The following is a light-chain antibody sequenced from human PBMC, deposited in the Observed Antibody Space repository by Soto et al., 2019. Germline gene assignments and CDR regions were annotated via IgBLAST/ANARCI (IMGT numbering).Light chain of an antibody. CDR3: QQRSNWHP. Sequence: EIVLTQSPATLSLSPGERATLSCRASQGVSSYLAWYQQKPGQAPRLLIYDASNRATGIPARFSGSGPGTDFTLTISSLEPEDFAVYYCQQRSNWHPFGGGTRWIS. CDR2: DAS. V-gene: IGKV3D-11*01. J-gene: IGKJ4*01. CDR1: QGVSSY.